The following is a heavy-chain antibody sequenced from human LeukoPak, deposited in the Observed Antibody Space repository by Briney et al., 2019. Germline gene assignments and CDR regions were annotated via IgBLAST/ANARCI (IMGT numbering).Heavy chain of an antibody. J-gene: IGHJ4*02. D-gene: IGHD6-19*01. Sequence: SETLSLTCAVYGGSFSDYYWSWIRQPPGKGLEWIGYIYYSGSTNYNPSLKSRVTISVDTSKNQFSLKLSSVTAADTAVYYCAREASSGWYADFDYWGQGTLVTVSS. CDR1: GGSFSDYY. CDR3: AREASSGWYADFDY. CDR2: IYYSGST. V-gene: IGHV4-59*01.